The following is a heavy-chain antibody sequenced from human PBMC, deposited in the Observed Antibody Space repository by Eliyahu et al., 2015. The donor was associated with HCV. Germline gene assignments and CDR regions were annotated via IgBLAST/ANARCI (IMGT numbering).Heavy chain of an antibody. CDR3: ARGSTRADDY. Sequence: QVQLQESGPGLVKPSETLSLTCTVSGASISSHHWSWIRQPPGNGLEWIGYITYSGHTEYNPSLKSRVTISADRSKNQLSLKLTSVTAADTAIYYCARGSTRADDYWGQGALVTVS. CDR1: GASISSHH. D-gene: IGHD4-11*01. V-gene: IGHV4-59*11. J-gene: IGHJ4*02. CDR2: ITYSGHT.